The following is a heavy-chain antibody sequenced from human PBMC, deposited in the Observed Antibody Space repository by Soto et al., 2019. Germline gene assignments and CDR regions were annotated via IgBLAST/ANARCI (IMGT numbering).Heavy chain of an antibody. J-gene: IGHJ4*02. CDR3: ASSDPYYFFDY. D-gene: IGHD2-21*01. Sequence: SETLSLTCTVSGGSISGGGHYWGWIRQPPGKGLEWIGFMYYTGDTYYNPSLKSRLSISVDTSMNQFSLELTSVTAADTAVYYCASSDPYYFFDYWGLGTLVTV. CDR2: MYYTGDT. CDR1: GGSISGGGHY. V-gene: IGHV4-31*03.